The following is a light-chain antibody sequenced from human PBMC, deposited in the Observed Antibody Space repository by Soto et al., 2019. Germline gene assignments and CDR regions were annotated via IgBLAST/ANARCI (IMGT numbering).Light chain of an antibody. CDR2: KTS. CDR3: QHWHDYSLT. J-gene: IGKJ1*01. V-gene: IGKV1-5*03. CDR1: QSISIW. Sequence: DIHMTQSPSTLSASVGDRVTITCRASQSISIWLAWYQQKPGKAPNLLIYKTSSLETGGPSRFSGSGSGTEFTLTISSLQPDDFATYYCQHWHDYSLTFGQGTKVEVK.